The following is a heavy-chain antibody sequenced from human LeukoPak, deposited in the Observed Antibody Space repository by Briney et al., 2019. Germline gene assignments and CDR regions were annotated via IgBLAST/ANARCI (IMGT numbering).Heavy chain of an antibody. D-gene: IGHD3-16*01. CDR2: IKSRREGGTR. J-gene: IGHJ3*01. CDR3: IPDVLDMITIGLDV. V-gene: IGHV3-15*01. Sequence: KSGGSLRLSCAASGFIFSNAWMNWVRQPPGKGLEWVGRIKSRREGGTRDYAAPVKGRFTISRDDSQNRLYLQMNSLKTEDTAVYYCIPDVLDMITIGLDVWGQGTMVTVSS. CDR1: GFIFSNAW.